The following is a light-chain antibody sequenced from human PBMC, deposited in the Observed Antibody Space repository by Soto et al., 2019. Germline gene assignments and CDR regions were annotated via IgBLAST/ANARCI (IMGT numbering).Light chain of an antibody. CDR3: QQRSNWPPT. CDR2: DAS. J-gene: IGKJ1*01. CDR1: QSVSSY. V-gene: IGKV3-11*01. Sequence: EIVLTQSPATLSLSPGERATLSCRASQSVSSYLAWYQQKPGQAPRLLIYDASNRATGIPVRFSGSGSGTDFTLTISSLEPEDFVVYYCQQRSNWPPTFGQGTKVEIK.